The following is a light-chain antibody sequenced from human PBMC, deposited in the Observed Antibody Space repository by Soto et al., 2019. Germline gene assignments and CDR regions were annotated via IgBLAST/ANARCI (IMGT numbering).Light chain of an antibody. CDR1: QSLLHSTGYNF. Sequence: DILLTQSPLSLPVTPGEPASISCRSSQSLLHSTGYNFLDWYLQRPGHSPQLLIYLGSNRASGVPDRFNGSGSGTDFTLKITRVEAEDVGIYYCMQALQSPYTFGQGTKLEIK. J-gene: IGKJ2*01. V-gene: IGKV2-28*01. CDR2: LGS. CDR3: MQALQSPYT.